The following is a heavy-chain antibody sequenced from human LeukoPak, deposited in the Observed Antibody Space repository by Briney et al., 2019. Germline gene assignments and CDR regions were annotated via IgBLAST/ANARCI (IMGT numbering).Heavy chain of an antibody. V-gene: IGHV3-48*03. D-gene: IGHD3-10*01. J-gene: IGHJ4*02. CDR3: VRDMYYGSGVFDY. CDR1: GFTFSSYE. Sequence: GGSLRLSCAASGFTFSSYEMNWGRQAPGKGLEGGSYISSSGSTINYADSVKGRFTISRDKAKKRLYLQMNSLRAEDTAAYYCVRDMYYGSGVFDYWGQGTLVTVSS. CDR2: ISSSGSTI.